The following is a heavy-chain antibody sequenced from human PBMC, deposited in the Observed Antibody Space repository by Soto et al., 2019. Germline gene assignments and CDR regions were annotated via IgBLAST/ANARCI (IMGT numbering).Heavy chain of an antibody. CDR2: TYFRSKWYN. V-gene: IGHV6-1*01. CDR1: GYSVSSNTAS. D-gene: IGHD5-12*01. CDR3: AKGDNLGPKTGYAFDP. J-gene: IGHJ5*02. Sequence: QTLSLTWAICGYSVSSNTASWNLIRQSPSRGLEWLGRTYFRSKWYNDYAVSVKSRIIINPDTSNNQFSLQLNSVTPEDTAVYFCAKGDNLGPKTGYAFDPWGQGIMVTVSS.